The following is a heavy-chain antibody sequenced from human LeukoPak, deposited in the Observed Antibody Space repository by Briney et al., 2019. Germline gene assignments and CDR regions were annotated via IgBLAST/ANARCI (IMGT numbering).Heavy chain of an antibody. CDR3: ARTLYSGSYYPDY. CDR1: GGTFSSYA. D-gene: IGHD1-26*01. Sequence: ASVKVSCKASGGTFSSYAISWVRQAPGQGLEWMGRIIPIFGTANYAQKFQGRVTITTDESTSTAYMELSSLRSEDTAVYYCARTLYSGSYYPDYWGQGTLVTVSS. J-gene: IGHJ4*02. CDR2: IIPIFGTA. V-gene: IGHV1-69*05.